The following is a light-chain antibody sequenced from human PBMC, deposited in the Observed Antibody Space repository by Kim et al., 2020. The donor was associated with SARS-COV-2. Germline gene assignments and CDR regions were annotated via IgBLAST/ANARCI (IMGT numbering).Light chain of an antibody. J-gene: IGLJ2*01. CDR3: QAWDSSVV. CDR2: KDS. CDR1: RLGDKY. Sequence: SYELTQPPSVSVSPGQTASITCSGDRLGDKYVCWYQQKPGQSPVLVIYKDSKRPSGIPERFSGSNSGNTATLTISGTQAMDEADYYCQAWDSSVVFGGGTQLTVL. V-gene: IGLV3-1*01.